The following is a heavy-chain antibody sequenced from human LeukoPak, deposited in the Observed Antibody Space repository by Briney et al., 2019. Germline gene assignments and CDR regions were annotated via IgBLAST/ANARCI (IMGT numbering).Heavy chain of an antibody. J-gene: IGHJ6*03. CDR1: GFTVSSNY. Sequence: GGSLRLSCAASGFTVSSNYMSWVRQAPGKGLEWVSVIYSGGSTYYADSVKGRFTISRDNSKKTLYLQMNSLRAEDTAVYYCARDRGIAAPMDVWGKGTTVTVSS. D-gene: IGHD6-13*01. V-gene: IGHV3-66*02. CDR2: IYSGGST. CDR3: ARDRGIAAPMDV.